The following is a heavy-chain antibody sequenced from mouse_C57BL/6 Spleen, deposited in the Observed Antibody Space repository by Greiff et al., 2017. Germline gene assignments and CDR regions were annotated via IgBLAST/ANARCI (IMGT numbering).Heavy chain of an antibody. D-gene: IGHD4-1*01. CDR2: IYPGSGST. V-gene: IGHV1-55*01. J-gene: IGHJ4*01. CDR1: GYTFTSYW. Sequence: VQLQQSGAELVKPGASVKMSCKASGYTFTSYWITWVKQRPGQGLEWIGDIYPGSGSTNYNEKFKSKATLTVDTSSSTAYMQLSSLTSEDSAVYYCANWDGEYYAMDYWGQGTSVTVSS. CDR3: ANWDGEYYAMDY.